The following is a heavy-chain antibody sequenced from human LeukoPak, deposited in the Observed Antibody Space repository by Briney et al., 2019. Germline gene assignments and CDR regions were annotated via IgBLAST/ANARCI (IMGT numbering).Heavy chain of an antibody. CDR2: IYYSGST. CDR1: GGSISSYY. J-gene: IGHJ4*02. CDR3: ARRSYNSPFRY. Sequence: SETLSLTCTVSGGSISSYYWSWIRQPPGKGLEWIGYIYYSGSTNYNPSLKSRVTISVDASKNQFSLKLSSVTAADTAVYYCARRSYNSPFRYWGQGTLVTVSS. D-gene: IGHD5-24*01. V-gene: IGHV4-59*12.